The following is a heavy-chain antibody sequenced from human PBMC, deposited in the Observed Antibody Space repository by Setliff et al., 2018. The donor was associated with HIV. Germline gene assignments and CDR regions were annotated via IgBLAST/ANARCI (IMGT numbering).Heavy chain of an antibody. CDR1: GGSISSHH. J-gene: IGHJ6*03. CDR3: ARYGEFHYYYYYYMDV. V-gene: IGHV4-4*08. D-gene: IGHD3-10*01. Sequence: SETLSLTCIVSGGSISSHHWSWIRQPPGKGLEWIGHIYTSGSTNYNPSLKSRVTISVDTSKNQFSLKLSSVTAADTAVYYCARYGEFHYYYYYYMDVWGKGTTVTVSS. CDR2: IYTSGST.